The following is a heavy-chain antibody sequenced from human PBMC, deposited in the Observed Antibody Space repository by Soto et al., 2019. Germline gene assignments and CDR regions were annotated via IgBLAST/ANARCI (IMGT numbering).Heavy chain of an antibody. D-gene: IGHD2-15*01. V-gene: IGHV3-23*01. CDR1: AFTFSTFA. Sequence: TGGSLRLSCASSAFTFSTFAMNLVRQAPGKGLEWVSTISSSGDKTYYGDSVKGRFTISRDNSKNTLYLQINSLTADDTAIYYCAKQAVAVAATPWFDPWGQGTLVTVSS. CDR3: AKQAVAVAATPWFDP. CDR2: ISSSGDKT. J-gene: IGHJ5*02.